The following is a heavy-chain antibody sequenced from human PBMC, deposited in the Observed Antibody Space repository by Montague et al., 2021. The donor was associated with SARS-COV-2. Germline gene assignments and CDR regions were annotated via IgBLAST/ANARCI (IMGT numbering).Heavy chain of an antibody. D-gene: IGHD2-15*01. CDR3: SRHPPGSARYEY. CDR2: IHFSGST. V-gene: IGHV4-59*08. CDR1: DGSISHYY. Sequence: SETLSLTCTVSDGSISHYYWNWIRQPPGKGLEWIGYIHFSGSTNYNPSLKSRVAISLDSSENQFSLKLSSVTAADTAVYYCSRHPPGSARYEYWGQGILVPVSS. J-gene: IGHJ4*02.